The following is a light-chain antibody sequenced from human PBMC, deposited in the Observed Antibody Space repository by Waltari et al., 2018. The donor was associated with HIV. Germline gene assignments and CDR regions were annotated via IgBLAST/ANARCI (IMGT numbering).Light chain of an antibody. CDR2: RNN. J-gene: IGLJ3*02. V-gene: IGLV1-47*01. CDR3: ATWDDSLSGRV. Sequence: QSVLTQPPSASGAPGQKFTISCSGSRSNIGSNYVYCYQQLPGAAPKLLIYRNNQRPAGVPDRFSGSKSGTSASLAVSGLRSEDEGHYYCATWDDSLSGRVFGGGTKLTVL. CDR1: RSNIGSNY.